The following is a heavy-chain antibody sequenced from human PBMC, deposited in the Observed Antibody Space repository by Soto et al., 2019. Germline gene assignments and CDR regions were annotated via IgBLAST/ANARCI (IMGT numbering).Heavy chain of an antibody. V-gene: IGHV3-48*02. J-gene: IGHJ4*02. CDR2: ISSDGSTI. D-gene: IGHD5-12*01. Sequence: RLSCFASGFMFSTYSMNWVRQAPGKWLEWGSYISSDGSTIYYADSVKGRFTISRDNAKNSLYLQMNSLRDGDTAVYYCARGHREGAYALFEYWGLGTLVTVS. CDR3: ARGHREGAYALFEY. CDR1: GFMFSTYS.